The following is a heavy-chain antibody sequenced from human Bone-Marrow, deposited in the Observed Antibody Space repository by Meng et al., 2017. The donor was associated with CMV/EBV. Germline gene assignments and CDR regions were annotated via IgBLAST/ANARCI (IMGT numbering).Heavy chain of an antibody. CDR2: IWYDGSNK. V-gene: IGHV3-33*01. CDR1: GFTFSSYG. J-gene: IGHJ4*02. D-gene: IGHD5-18*01. CDR3: ARVGYSYGYTFHY. Sequence: GESLKISCAASGFTFSSYGMHWVRQAPGKGLEWVAVIWYDGSNKYYADSVKGRFTISRDNSKNTLYLQMNSLRAEDTAVYYCARVGYSYGYTFHYWGQGTLVTVSS.